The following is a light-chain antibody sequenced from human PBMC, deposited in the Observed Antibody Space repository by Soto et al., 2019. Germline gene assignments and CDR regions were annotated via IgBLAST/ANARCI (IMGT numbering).Light chain of an antibody. CDR2: GNN. CDR1: SSNIGAEYD. CDR3: QSYDSSFRGV. J-gene: IGLJ1*01. Sequence: QSVLTQPPSVPGAPGQRVTISCTGSSSNIGAEYDVHWYQQLPGTVPKLLIYGNNNRPSGVPDRFSGSKSGTSASLAITGLQAEDEADYYCQSYDSSFRGVFGTGTKVTVL. V-gene: IGLV1-40*01.